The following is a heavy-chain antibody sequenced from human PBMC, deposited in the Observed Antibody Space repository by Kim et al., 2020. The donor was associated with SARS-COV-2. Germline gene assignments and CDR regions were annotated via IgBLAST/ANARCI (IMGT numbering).Heavy chain of an antibody. CDR1: GGTFSSYA. CDR3: ARGPSGYSYGSGWFDP. Sequence: SVKVSCKASGGTFSSYAISWVRQAPGQGLEWMGGIIPIFGTANYAQKFQGRVTITADESTSTAYMELSSLRSEDTAVYYCARGPSGYSYGSGWFDPWGQGTLVTVSS. CDR2: IIPIFGTA. J-gene: IGHJ5*02. V-gene: IGHV1-69*13. D-gene: IGHD5-18*01.